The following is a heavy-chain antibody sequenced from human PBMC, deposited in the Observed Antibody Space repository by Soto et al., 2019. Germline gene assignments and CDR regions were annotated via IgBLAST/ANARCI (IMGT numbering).Heavy chain of an antibody. V-gene: IGHV4-31*03. CDR2: ISYGGST. CDR3: AREPLT. Sequence: QVQLQESGPGLVKPSQTLSLTCTVSGGSISSGGYYWNWTRQHPGKGLEWIGYISYGGSTYYTPSLTGRVTVSVEPSKNQSSLKLSSVTAADTAVYYCAREPLTWGQGTLVTVSS. J-gene: IGHJ4*02. CDR1: GGSISSGGYY.